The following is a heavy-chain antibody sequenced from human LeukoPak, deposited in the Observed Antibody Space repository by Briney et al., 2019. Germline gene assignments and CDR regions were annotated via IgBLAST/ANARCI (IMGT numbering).Heavy chain of an antibody. D-gene: IGHD1-1*01. CDR1: GFSLSSHW. V-gene: IGHV3-7*01. Sequence: PWGSLRLSCAASGFSLSSHWMSWVRQAPGKGLEWVANIDQDGSEKYYVDSVMGRFTISRDNAQNSLYLQMNSLRAEDTAVYYCVREERYGGNYDYWGQGSLVTVSS. CDR2: IDQDGSEK. J-gene: IGHJ4*02. CDR3: VREERYGGNYDY.